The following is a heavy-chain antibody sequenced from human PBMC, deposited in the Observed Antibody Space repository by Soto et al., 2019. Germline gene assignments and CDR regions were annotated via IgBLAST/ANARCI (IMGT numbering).Heavy chain of an antibody. D-gene: IGHD1-26*01. CDR1: GDSVSSNSAG. CDR3: ARGEQYSGRIFDY. Sequence: QPLSLTSAITGDSVSSNSAGCSLVRHSPSRGLEWLGRTYYRSKWYYEYAVSVRGRITINPDTSKNQYSLQLNSVTPEDTAVYFCARGEQYSGRIFDYWGQGTLVTVSS. J-gene: IGHJ4*01. CDR2: TYYRSKWYY. V-gene: IGHV6-1*01.